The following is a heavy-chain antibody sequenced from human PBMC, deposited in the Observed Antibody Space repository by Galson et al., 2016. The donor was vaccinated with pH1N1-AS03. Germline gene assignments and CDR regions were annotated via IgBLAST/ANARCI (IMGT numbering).Heavy chain of an antibody. CDR3: ASEVATSFDY. D-gene: IGHD5-24*01. J-gene: IGHJ4*02. CDR1: GGTFSSYA. V-gene: IGHV1-69*11. Sequence: SVKVSCKASGGTFSSYAINWVRQAPGQGLEWMGRIIPALGTPNYAQRFQGRVTITADESTSTAYMELRSMRYEDTAVYFCASEVATSFDYWGQGTLVTVSS. CDR2: IIPALGTP.